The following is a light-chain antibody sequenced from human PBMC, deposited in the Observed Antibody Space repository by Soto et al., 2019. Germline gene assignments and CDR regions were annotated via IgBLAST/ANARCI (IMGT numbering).Light chain of an antibody. J-gene: IGLJ2*01. Sequence: QSALTQPASVSGSPGQSITISCTGSSSDVGPYNLVSWYQHHPGKAPKLMISEVVTRPSGVSNRFSGSKSGNTASLTISGRQAEDEADYYCCSYAGSSMFVFGGGTKLTVL. CDR2: EVV. CDR1: SSDVGPYNL. CDR3: CSYAGSSMFV. V-gene: IGLV2-23*02.